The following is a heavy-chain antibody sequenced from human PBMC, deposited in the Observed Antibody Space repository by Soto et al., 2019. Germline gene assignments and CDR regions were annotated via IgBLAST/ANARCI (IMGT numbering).Heavy chain of an antibody. D-gene: IGHD2-2*01. CDR1: GGSFSGYY. J-gene: IGHJ6*03. CDR2: INHSGST. Sequence: SETLSLTCAVYGGSFSGYYWSWIRQRPGKGLEWIGEINHSGSTNYNPSLKSRVTISVDTSKNQFSLKLSSVTAADTAVYYRARVGGYCSSTSCYPYYYYMDVWGKGTTVTVSS. V-gene: IGHV4-34*01. CDR3: ARVGGYCSSTSCYPYYYYMDV.